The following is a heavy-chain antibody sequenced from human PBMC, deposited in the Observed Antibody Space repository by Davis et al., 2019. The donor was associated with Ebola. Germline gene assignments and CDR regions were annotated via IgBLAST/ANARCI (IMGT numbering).Heavy chain of an antibody. Sequence: GSLRLSCTDSGGSISSSSYYWGWIRQPPGKGLEWIGSIYYSGSTYYNPSLRSRVTISVDTSRNQFSLKLSSATAADTAVYYCARPWYSGTYYDAYDIWGQGTMVAVSS. CDR2: IYYSGST. CDR3: ARPWYSGTYYDAYDI. D-gene: IGHD1-26*01. J-gene: IGHJ3*02. CDR1: GGSISSSSYY. V-gene: IGHV4-39*01.